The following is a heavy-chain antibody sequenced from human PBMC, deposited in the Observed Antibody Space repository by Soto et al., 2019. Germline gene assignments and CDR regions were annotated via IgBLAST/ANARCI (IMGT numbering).Heavy chain of an antibody. CDR3: DTAPGYWESDPFDY. CDR1: GFTFSAYP. Sequence: PGGSLRLSCAASGFTFSAYPMIWVRQAPGKGLEWVSTISNGAGRTFYADSVKGRFTISRDNSKNTLYLQMNSLTTEDTAVYYCDTAPGYWESDPFDYWGQGTMVTVSS. CDR2: ISNGAGRT. J-gene: IGHJ4*02. V-gene: IGHV3-23*01. D-gene: IGHD1-26*01.